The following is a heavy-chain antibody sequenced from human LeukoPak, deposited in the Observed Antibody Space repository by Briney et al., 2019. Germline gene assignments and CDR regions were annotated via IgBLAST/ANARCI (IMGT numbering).Heavy chain of an antibody. CDR3: ARDEPTVTTGPPVGP. D-gene: IGHD4-17*01. V-gene: IGHV3-30-3*01. Sequence: PGMSLRLSCAASGFTFSNFGMHWVRQAPGKGLEWVAVISYDGSNKYYADSVKGRFTISRDNAKNTLYLQMHSLRAEDTAVYYCARDEPTVTTGPPVGPWGQGTLVTVSS. J-gene: IGHJ5*02. CDR2: ISYDGSNK. CDR1: GFTFSNFG.